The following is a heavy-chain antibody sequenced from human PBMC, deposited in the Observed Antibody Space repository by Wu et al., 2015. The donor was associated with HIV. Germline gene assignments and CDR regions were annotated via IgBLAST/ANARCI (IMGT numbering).Heavy chain of an antibody. D-gene: IGHD3-10*01. CDR3: ARSEPDYYGSGGAFDI. J-gene: IGHJ3*02. CDR2: ISAYNGHT. Sequence: QVQLVQSGDEVKKPGASVKVSCKTSGFVFITYGIGWVRQAPGQGLEWMGWISAYNGHTNYAQKFQDRITMTTDTSTSTAYMELSSLRSEDTAVYYCARSEPDYYGSGGAFDIWGQGTMVTVSS. V-gene: IGHV1-18*04. CDR1: GFVFITYG.